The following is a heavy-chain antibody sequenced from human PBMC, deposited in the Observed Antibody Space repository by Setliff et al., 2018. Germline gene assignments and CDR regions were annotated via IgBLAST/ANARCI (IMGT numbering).Heavy chain of an antibody. Sequence: GASVKVSCKSSGYIFTNYGITWVRQAPGQRPEWMGWISSYSGHTKYNEKIQDRVTMTRDTYATTAYMELRRLTVDDTAVYYCARVPRLEWLLPTFDSWGQGTLVTVSS. CDR2: ISSYSGHT. CDR3: ARVPRLEWLLPTFDS. J-gene: IGHJ4*02. D-gene: IGHD3-3*01. CDR1: GYIFTNYG. V-gene: IGHV1-18*04.